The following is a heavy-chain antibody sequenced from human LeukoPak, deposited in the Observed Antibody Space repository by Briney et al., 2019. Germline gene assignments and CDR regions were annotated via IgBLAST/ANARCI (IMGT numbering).Heavy chain of an antibody. D-gene: IGHD2-2*01. CDR2: ISYDGRNI. CDR3: AKGPLRGTAAAIDY. Sequence: GSLRLSCAASGLTFNNYGMHWVRQAPGKGLEWVAVISYDGRNIHYPDSVKGRFTISRDISTDTLWLQMDSLRTEDTAVYYCAKGPLRGTAAAIDYWGQGTLVTVSS. CDR1: GLTFNNYG. V-gene: IGHV3-30*18. J-gene: IGHJ4*02.